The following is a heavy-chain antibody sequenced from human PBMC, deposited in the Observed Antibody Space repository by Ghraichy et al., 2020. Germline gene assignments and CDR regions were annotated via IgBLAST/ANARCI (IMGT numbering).Heavy chain of an antibody. V-gene: IGHV3-74*01. CDR3: ARGADYGDGGYYFDY. J-gene: IGHJ4*02. CDR1: GFTFSSYW. CDR2: INSDGSST. Sequence: GGSLRLSCAASGFTFSSYWMHWVRQAPGKGLVWVSRINSDGSSTSYADSVKGRFTISRDNAKNTLYLQMNSLRAEDTAVYYCARGADYGDGGYYFDYWGQGTLVTVSS. D-gene: IGHD4-17*01.